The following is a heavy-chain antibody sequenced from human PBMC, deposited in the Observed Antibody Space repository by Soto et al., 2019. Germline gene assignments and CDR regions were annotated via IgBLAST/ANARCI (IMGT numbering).Heavy chain of an antibody. D-gene: IGHD3-10*01. Sequence: SETLSLTCTVSSGSISGTSYYWGWIRQPPGKGLEWIGNIYYNGNTFYNPSLKSRVTISVDTSKNQFSLKLSSVTAADTAVYYCARDSVRGAAIYYYGMDVWGQGTTVTVS. V-gene: IGHV4-39*02. J-gene: IGHJ6*02. CDR2: IYYNGNT. CDR1: SGSISGTSYY. CDR3: ARDSVRGAAIYYYGMDV.